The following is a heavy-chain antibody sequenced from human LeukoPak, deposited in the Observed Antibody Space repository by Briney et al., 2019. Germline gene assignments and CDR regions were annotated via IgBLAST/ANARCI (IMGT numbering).Heavy chain of an antibody. J-gene: IGHJ3*02. CDR1: GFTFSSYW. CDR3: AKGATFDI. V-gene: IGHV3-7*01. Sequence: GGSLRLSCAASGFTFSSYWMSWVRQAPGKGLEWVANINQDGTEKFYVDSVKGRFTISRDNAKNSLYLQMNSLRAEDTAVYYCAKGATFDIWGQGTMVTVSS. CDR2: INQDGTEK.